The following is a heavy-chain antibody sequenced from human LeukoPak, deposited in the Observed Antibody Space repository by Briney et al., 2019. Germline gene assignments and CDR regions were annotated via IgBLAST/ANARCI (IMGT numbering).Heavy chain of an antibody. Sequence: ASVKVSCKASGYTFTDHYMHWVRQAPGQGLEGMGWINPISGGINYAQKFLGRVTMTRDTSMSTADMELNRLTSDDTAVYFCARGAEIAATYYNYGMDVWGQGTTVTVSS. J-gene: IGHJ6*02. CDR2: INPISGGI. D-gene: IGHD6-25*01. CDR1: GYTFTDHY. CDR3: ARGAEIAATYYNYGMDV. V-gene: IGHV1-2*02.